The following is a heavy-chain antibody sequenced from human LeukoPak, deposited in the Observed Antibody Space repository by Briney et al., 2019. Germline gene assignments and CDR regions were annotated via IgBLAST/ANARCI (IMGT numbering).Heavy chain of an antibody. CDR3: ARDHRYGYVFDY. CDR1: GGTFSSYA. CDR2: IIPIFGTA. V-gene: IGHV1-69*13. D-gene: IGHD5-18*01. J-gene: IGHJ4*02. Sequence: SVKVSCKASGGTFSSYAISWVRQAPGQGLEWMGGIIPIFGTANYAQKFQGRVTITADESTSTAYMELSSLRSEDTAVYYCARDHRYGYVFDYWGQGTLVTVSS.